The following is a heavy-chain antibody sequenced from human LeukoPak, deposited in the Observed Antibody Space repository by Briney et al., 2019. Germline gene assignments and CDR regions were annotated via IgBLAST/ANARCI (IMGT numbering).Heavy chain of an antibody. CDR2: IYPDDSDT. V-gene: IGHV5-51*01. Sequence: GESLKISCNVTGYRFTNYWIGWVRQMPGKSLEWMGIIYPDDSDTRYSPSFQGQVTISADKSISTAYLQWTSLKASDTAIYYCARPITGPEPVWLDYWGQGTLVTVS. J-gene: IGHJ4*02. CDR1: GYRFTNYW. CDR3: ARPITGPEPVWLDY. D-gene: IGHD1-14*01.